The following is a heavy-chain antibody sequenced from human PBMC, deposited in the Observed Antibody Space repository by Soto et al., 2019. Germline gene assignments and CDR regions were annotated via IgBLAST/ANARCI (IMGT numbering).Heavy chain of an antibody. CDR2: IYYSGST. CDR3: AIHIVVVPAAMGDDAFDI. J-gene: IGHJ3*02. Sequence: SETLSLTCTVSGGSISSSSYYWGWIRQPPGKGLEWIGSIYYSGSTYYNPSLKSRVTTSVDTSKNQFSLKLSSVTAADTAVYYCAIHIVVVPAAMGDDAFDIWGQGTMVTVSS. V-gene: IGHV4-39*01. D-gene: IGHD2-2*01. CDR1: GGSISSSSYY.